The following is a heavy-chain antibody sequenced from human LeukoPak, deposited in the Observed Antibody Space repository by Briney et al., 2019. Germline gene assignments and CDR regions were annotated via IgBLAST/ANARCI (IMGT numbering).Heavy chain of an antibody. V-gene: IGHV1-69*04. D-gene: IGHD2-15*01. CDR1: GGTFISYA. CDR3: ARGVRGGGRLNGMDV. Sequence: SVKVSCKASGGTFISYAISWVRQAPGQGLEWMGRIIPIFGIANYAQKFQGRVTITADKSTSTAYMELSSLRSEDTAVYYCARGVRGGGRLNGMDVWGQGTTVTVSS. J-gene: IGHJ6*02. CDR2: IIPIFGIA.